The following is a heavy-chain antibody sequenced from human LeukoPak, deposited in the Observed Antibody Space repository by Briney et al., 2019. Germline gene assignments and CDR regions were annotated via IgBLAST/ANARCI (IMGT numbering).Heavy chain of an antibody. D-gene: IGHD3-22*01. Sequence: SETLSLTCTGSGXSISSTGFYWGWIRQPPGKGQEWIGSISYSGSTYNPPLKSRVTISVDTSKNQFSLKLSSVTAADTSVYYCARRTDYYDSSAYYYPFDYWGQGTLVTVSS. CDR1: GXSISSTGFY. J-gene: IGHJ4*02. CDR3: ARRTDYYDSSAYYYPFDY. V-gene: IGHV4-39*01. CDR2: ISYSGST.